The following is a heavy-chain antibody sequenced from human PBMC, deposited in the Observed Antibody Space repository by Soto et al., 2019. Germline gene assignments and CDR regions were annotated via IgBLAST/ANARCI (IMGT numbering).Heavy chain of an antibody. CDR1: GGTFSSYA. CDR2: IIPIFGTA. CDR3: ARRVRDIVVVPAAMDYYYGMDV. J-gene: IGHJ6*02. V-gene: IGHV1-69*01. Sequence: QVQLVQSGAEVKKPGSSVKVSCKASGGTFSSYAISWVRQAPGQGLEWMGGIIPIFGTANYAQKFQGRVTITADESTSTAYMELSSLRSEDTAVYYCARRVRDIVVVPAAMDYYYGMDVWGQGTTVTVSS. D-gene: IGHD2-2*01.